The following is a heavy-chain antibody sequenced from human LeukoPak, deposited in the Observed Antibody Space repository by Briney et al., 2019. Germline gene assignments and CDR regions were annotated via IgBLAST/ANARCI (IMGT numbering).Heavy chain of an antibody. CDR1: GFTFSSYA. CDR3: QGPVQVAGKVFDY. Sequence: PGGSLRLSCAGSGFTFSSYAMSWVRQAPGKGLEWVSAISGSGGSTYYADSVKGRFTISRDNSKNTLYLQMNSLRAEDTAVYYCQGPVQVAGKVFDYWGQGTLVTVSS. D-gene: IGHD6-19*01. V-gene: IGHV3-23*01. J-gene: IGHJ4*02. CDR2: ISGSGGST.